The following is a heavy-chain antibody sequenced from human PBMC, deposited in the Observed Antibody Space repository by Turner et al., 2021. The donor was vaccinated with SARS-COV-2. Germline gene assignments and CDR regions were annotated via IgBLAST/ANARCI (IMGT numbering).Heavy chain of an antibody. Sequence: EVQLVESGGGLVQPGRSLRLSCAASGFTFDDYAMHWVRQAPGKGLEWVSVISWNSGSIGYADSVKGRFTISRDNAKNSLYLQMNSLRAEDTALYYCAKGGGLDYTNWFDSWGQGTLVTVSS. D-gene: IGHD4-4*01. V-gene: IGHV3-9*01. J-gene: IGHJ5*01. CDR3: AKGGGLDYTNWFDS. CDR1: GFTFDDYA. CDR2: ISWNSGSI.